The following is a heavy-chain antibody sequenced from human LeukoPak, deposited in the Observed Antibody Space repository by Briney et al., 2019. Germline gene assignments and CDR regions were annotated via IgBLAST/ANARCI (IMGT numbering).Heavy chain of an antibody. CDR1: GYTFTGYY. CDR3: ARSFTTGNRPGVFDI. CDR2: INPNSGGT. J-gene: IGHJ3*02. V-gene: IGHV1-2*06. Sequence: GASVKVSCKASGYTFTGYYMHWVRQAPGQGLEWMGRINPNSGGTNYAQKFQGRVTMTRDTSISTAYMELSRLRSDDTAVYYCARSFTTGNRPGVFDIWGQGTMVTVSS. D-gene: IGHD3-22*01.